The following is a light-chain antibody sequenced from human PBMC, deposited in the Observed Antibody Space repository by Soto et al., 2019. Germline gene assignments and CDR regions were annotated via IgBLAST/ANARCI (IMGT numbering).Light chain of an antibody. CDR2: DVN. CDR1: SSDIGAYNY. J-gene: IGLJ2*01. V-gene: IGLV2-14*03. Sequence: QSVLTQPASVSGSPGQSITLSCTGTSSDIGAYNYVSWYQQHPGKAPKLMIYDVNIRPSGVSNRFSGSKSGNTASLTISGLQAEDEADYYCTSWTTSTTMIFGGGTKLTVL. CDR3: TSWTTSTTMI.